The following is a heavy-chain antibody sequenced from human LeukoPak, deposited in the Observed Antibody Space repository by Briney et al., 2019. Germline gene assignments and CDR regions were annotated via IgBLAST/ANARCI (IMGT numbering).Heavy chain of an antibody. CDR1: GYTFTSYY. J-gene: IGHJ4*02. V-gene: IGHV1-46*01. CDR3: ARDLRIAAAGTRRQVPGY. CDR2: INPSGGST. D-gene: IGHD6-13*01. Sequence: GASVKVSCKASGYTFTSYYMHWVRQAPGQGLEWMGIINPSGGSTSYAQKPQGRVTMTRDTSTSTVYMELSSLRSEDTAVYYCARDLRIAAAGTRRQVPGYWGQGTLVTVSS.